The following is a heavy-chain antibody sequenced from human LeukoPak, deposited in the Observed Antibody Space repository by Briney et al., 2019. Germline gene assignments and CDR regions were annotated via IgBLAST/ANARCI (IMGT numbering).Heavy chain of an antibody. CDR3: ARGASRSFDY. V-gene: IGHV1-8*03. J-gene: IGHJ4*02. CDR2: MNPNSGNT. CDR1: GYTFTTYY. Sequence: ASVKVSCKASGYTFTTYYVHWVRQAPGQGLEWMGWMNPNSGNTGSAQKFQGRVTLTRNTSITTAYMELSSLTSDDTAVYYCARGASRSFDYWGQGTLVTVSS.